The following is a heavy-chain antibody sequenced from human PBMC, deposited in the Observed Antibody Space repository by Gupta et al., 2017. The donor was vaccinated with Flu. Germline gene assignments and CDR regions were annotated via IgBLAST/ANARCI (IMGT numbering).Heavy chain of an antibody. CDR2: MKKDGSEK. Sequence: APGKGLEWVANMKKDGSEKDYADSGEGRFTICRYNSKNSLFLQMNSRRADDSATYYCARGQRIAVRPEYYMDVWGRGNRVTVSS. J-gene: IGHJ6*03. V-gene: IGHV3-7*01. CDR3: ARGQRIAVRPEYYMDV. D-gene: IGHD6-6*01.